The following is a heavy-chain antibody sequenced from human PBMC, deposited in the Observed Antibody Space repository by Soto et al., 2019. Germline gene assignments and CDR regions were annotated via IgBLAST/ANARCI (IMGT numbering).Heavy chain of an antibody. CDR2: IKQDGSEK. Sequence: GSLRRSCAASVFTFSTCVMHWVRQAPGKGLEWVANIKQDGSEKYYVDSVKGRFTISRDNAKNSLYLQMNSLRAGDTAVYYCARERGNCTNFWGQGTPVTVSS. J-gene: IGHJ1*01. CDR1: VFTFSTCV. V-gene: IGHV3-7*01. D-gene: IGHD2-8*01. CDR3: ARERGNCTNF.